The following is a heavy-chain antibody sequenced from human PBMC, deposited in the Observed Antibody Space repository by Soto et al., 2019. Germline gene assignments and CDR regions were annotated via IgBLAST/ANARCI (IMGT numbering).Heavy chain of an antibody. Sequence: ELQLVESGGGLVQPGGSLRLSCAGSGFAFDDFAMHWVRHAPGKGLQWVSGISWNSETLDYADSVKGRFTVSRDNDRSFRFLQMNNVTAEDTALYFWVKDRCTSTRCLRPAQSSPGSYGMDGWGQGTPVTVSS. D-gene: IGHD2-2*01. J-gene: IGHJ6*02. V-gene: IGHV3-9*01. CDR3: VKDRCTSTRCLRPAQSSPGSYGMDG. CDR1: GFAFDDFA. CDR2: ISWNSETL.